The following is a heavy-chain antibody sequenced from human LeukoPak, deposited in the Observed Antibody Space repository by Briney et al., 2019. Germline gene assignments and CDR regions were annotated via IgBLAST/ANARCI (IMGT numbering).Heavy chain of an antibody. CDR3: VRAHHPGGWFDP. Sequence: GGSLRLSCAASGFTISSSWMTWVRQAPGKGLEWVASINQDGGEIHYVDSVKGRFTISRDNAKNSLYLQMNSLTAEDTAVHYCVRAHHPGGWFDPWGQGTLVTVSS. D-gene: IGHD3-10*01. V-gene: IGHV3-7*04. CDR1: GFTISSSW. CDR2: INQDGGEI. J-gene: IGHJ5*02.